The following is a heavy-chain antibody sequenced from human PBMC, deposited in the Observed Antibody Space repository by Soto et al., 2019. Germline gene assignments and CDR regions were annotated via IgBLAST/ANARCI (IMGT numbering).Heavy chain of an antibody. CDR2: IHPRDSDS. D-gene: IGHD5-12*01. V-gene: IGHV5-51*01. CDR1: RYSFTSYW. Sequence: EVQLVQSGAEVKKPGESLKISCKGSRYSFTSYWIGWVRQMPGKGLEWMGIIHPRDSDSRYNPSFLGQVTISADKSISTAYLQWSSLRASDTAMYYCARLKYSGYPYYFDYWGQGTLLTVSS. CDR3: ARLKYSGYPYYFDY. J-gene: IGHJ4*02.